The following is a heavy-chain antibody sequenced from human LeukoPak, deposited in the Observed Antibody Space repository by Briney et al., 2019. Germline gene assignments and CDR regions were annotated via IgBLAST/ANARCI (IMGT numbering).Heavy chain of an antibody. CDR2: IIPIFGTA. V-gene: IGHV1-69*13. CDR1: GYTFTSYG. D-gene: IGHD4-17*01. J-gene: IGHJ4*02. Sequence: SVKVSCKASGYTFTSYGISWVRQAPGQGLEWMGGIIPIFGTANCAQKFQGRVTITADESTSTAYMELSSLRSEDTAVYYCAGRATAGLDYWGQGTLVTVSS. CDR3: AGRATAGLDY.